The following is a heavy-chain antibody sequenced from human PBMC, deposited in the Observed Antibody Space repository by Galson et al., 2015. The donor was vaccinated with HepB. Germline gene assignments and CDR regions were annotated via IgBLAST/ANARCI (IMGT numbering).Heavy chain of an antibody. Sequence: SLRLSCAASGFTFSGSAIHWVRQASGKGLEWVGRIRSIANTYATAYAASVEGRFTISRDDSKNTAFLQMNSLKTEDTAVYYCTRLEEMVVAALDYWGQGTLVTVSS. CDR3: TRLEEMVVAALDY. D-gene: IGHD2-15*01. V-gene: IGHV3-73*01. J-gene: IGHJ4*02. CDR1: GFTFSGSA. CDR2: IRSIANTYAT.